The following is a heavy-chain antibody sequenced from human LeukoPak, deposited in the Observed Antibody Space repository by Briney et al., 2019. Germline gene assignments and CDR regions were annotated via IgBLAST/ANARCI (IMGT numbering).Heavy chain of an antibody. CDR3: ARVRTGYSYGYGDFDH. D-gene: IGHD5-18*01. CDR1: GFTFSNYG. V-gene: IGHV3-33*01. CDR2: IWYDGSNK. J-gene: IGHJ4*02. Sequence: AGGSLRLSCVASGFTFSNYGMHWVRQAPGKGLEWVAVIWYDGSNKYYADSVKGRFTISRDNSKNTLYLQLNSLRAEDTAVYYCARVRTGYSYGYGDFDHWGQGTLVTVSS.